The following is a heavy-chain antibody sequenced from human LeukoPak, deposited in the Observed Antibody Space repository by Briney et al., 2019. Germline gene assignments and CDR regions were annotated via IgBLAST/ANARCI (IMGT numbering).Heavy chain of an antibody. V-gene: IGHV4-31*03. Sequence: SQTLSLTCTVSGGSISSGGYYRSWIRQHPGKGLEWIGYIYYSGSTYYNPSLKSRVTISVDTSKNQFSLKLSSVTAADTAVYYCARANDVSGYSTEVYFDYWGQGTLVTVSS. J-gene: IGHJ4*02. D-gene: IGHD3-22*01. CDR1: GGSISSGGYY. CDR2: IYYSGST. CDR3: ARANDVSGYSTEVYFDY.